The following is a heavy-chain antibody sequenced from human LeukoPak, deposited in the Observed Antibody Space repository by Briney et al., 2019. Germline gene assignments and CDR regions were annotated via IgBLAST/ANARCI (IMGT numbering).Heavy chain of an antibody. J-gene: IGHJ4*02. V-gene: IGHV5-51*01. CDR1: GYTFSSYW. CDR3: ARQNNFRLDY. Sequence: GESLKISCKGSGYTFSSYWIGWVRQMPGKGLEWMGIIYPGDSDTRYSPSLQGQVTISVDTSIGTAYLQWSSLKASDTAIYYCARQNNFRLDYWGQGTLVTVSS. CDR2: IYPGDSDT. D-gene: IGHD5-24*01.